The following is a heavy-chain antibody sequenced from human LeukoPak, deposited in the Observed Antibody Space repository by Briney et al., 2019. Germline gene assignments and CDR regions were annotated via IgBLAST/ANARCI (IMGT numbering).Heavy chain of an antibody. D-gene: IGHD2-8*01. V-gene: IGHV4-34*01. CDR1: GGSFSGYY. J-gene: IGHJ4*02. Sequence: ASETLSLTCAVYGGSFSGYYWSWIRQPPGKGLEWIGEINHSGSTNYNPSLKSRVTISVDRSKNQFSLKLSSVTAADTAVYYCARQWGRLGFDYWGQGTLVTVSS. CDR3: ARQWGRLGFDY. CDR2: INHSGST.